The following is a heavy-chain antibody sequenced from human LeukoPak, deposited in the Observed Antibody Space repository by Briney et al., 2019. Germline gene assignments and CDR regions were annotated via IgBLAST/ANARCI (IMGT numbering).Heavy chain of an antibody. J-gene: IGHJ3*02. CDR2: ISSSGSTI. V-gene: IGHV3-11*01. CDR3: ARDPRYGDYVADAFDI. Sequence: GGSLRLSCAASGFTFSDYYMSWIRQAPGKGLEWVSYISSSGSTIYYADSVKGRFTISRDNAKNSLYLQMNSLRAEDTAVYYCARDPRYGDYVADAFDIWGQGTMVTVSS. D-gene: IGHD4-17*01. CDR1: GFTFSDYY.